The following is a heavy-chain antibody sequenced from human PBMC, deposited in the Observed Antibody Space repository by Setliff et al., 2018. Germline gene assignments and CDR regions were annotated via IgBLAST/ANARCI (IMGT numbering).Heavy chain of an antibody. CDR1: GGSISSYY. Sequence: PSETLSLTCTVSGGSISSYYWSWIRQPAGKGLEWIGHIYIGGSANYNPSLKSRVTMSIDTSKNQFSLKLTSVTAADMAVYYCAREQWLDPPGYYYMDVWGKGTTVTVSS. D-gene: IGHD6-19*01. V-gene: IGHV4-4*07. J-gene: IGHJ6*03. CDR3: AREQWLDPPGYYYMDV. CDR2: IYIGGSA.